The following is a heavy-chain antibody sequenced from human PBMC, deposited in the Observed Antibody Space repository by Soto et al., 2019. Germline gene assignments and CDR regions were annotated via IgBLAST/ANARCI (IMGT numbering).Heavy chain of an antibody. V-gene: IGHV2-5*02. CDR3: AHVGYYISFSCSNWFDP. D-gene: IGHD2-2*01. CDR1: GFSLSTSGVG. J-gene: IGHJ5*02. CDR2: IYWDDDK. Sequence: QITLKESGPPLVKPTQTLTLTCTFSGFSLSTSGVGVGWIRQPPGKALEWLALIYWDDDKRYSPSLKSRLTISKDTSKNQVVLTMTNMDPVDTATYYCAHVGYYISFSCSNWFDPWGQGTLVTVSS.